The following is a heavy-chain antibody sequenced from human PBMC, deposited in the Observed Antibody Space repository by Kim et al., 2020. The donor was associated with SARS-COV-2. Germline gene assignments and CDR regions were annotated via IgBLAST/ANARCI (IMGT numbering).Heavy chain of an antibody. V-gene: IGHV3-48*02. J-gene: IGHJ4*02. CDR3: ARESGSGSF. D-gene: IGHD3-10*01. CDR2: STI. Sequence: STIYYADSVKGRFTISRDNAKNSLYLQMNSLRDEDTAVYYCARESGSGSFWGQGTLVTVSS.